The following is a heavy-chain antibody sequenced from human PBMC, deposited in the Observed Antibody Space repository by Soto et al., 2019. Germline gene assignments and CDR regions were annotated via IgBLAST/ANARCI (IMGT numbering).Heavy chain of an antibody. Sequence: QITLKESGPTLVKPTQTLTLTCTFSGFSLTTRPVGVGWIRQPPGQALEWVALIYWDDDKRYNPSLKTRVTITKHTSKNQVVLTMTNMDPVDTATYYCAHRQLYNCAWNERTFDSWGQGALVTVSS. CDR1: GFSLTTRPVG. V-gene: IGHV2-5*02. D-gene: IGHD1-1*01. J-gene: IGHJ4*02. CDR3: AHRQLYNCAWNERTFDS. CDR2: IYWDDDK.